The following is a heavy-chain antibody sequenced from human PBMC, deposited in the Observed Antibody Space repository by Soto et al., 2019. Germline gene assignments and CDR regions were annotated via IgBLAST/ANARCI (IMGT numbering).Heavy chain of an antibody. CDR1: GYTLSNFD. CDR3: ARFNFTESGGNYSYLIDV. CDR2: ISGHNGNT. Sequence: QVQLVQSGAEVKKPGASVKVSCKASGYTLSNFDISWVRQAPGQGLEWMAWISGHNGNTNFAQKFQGRVRLTADTTVCTDSGELRSLRSDDTGVYFCARFNFTESGGNYSYLIDVWGQGTTVKVS. J-gene: IGHJ6*02. D-gene: IGHD1-20*01. V-gene: IGHV1-18*04.